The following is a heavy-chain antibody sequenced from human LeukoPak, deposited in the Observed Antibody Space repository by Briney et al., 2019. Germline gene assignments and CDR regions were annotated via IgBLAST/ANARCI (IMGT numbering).Heavy chain of an antibody. CDR2: ISPSGGDT. D-gene: IGHD1-26*01. V-gene: IGHV3-23*01. Sequence: ISPSGGDTYYADSVKGRFTISRDNSNSTLFLQMNSLRAEDTAVYYCAKDGNSGSYYYFDYWGQGTLVTVSS. CDR3: AKDGNSGSYYYFDY. J-gene: IGHJ4*02.